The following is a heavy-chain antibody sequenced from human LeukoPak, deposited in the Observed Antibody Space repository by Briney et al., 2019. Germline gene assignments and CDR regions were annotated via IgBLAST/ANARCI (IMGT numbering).Heavy chain of an antibody. CDR3: AREDFGRVD. J-gene: IGHJ4*02. CDR1: GFSVDKYW. CDR2: TQKDSET. Sequence: PGGSLRLSCTVSGFSVDKYWMNWVRQAPGKGLEWVASTQKDSETDYVHSVRGRFTIARDNAKNSLLLQMNSLRAEDTAVYFCAREDFGRVDWGQGTLVTVSS. V-gene: IGHV3-7*01. D-gene: IGHD3/OR15-3a*01.